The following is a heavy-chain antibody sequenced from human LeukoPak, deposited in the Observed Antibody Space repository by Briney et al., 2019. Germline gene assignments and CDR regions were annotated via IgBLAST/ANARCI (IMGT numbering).Heavy chain of an antibody. CDR3: AKDYDSSGWAAFDI. CDR1: GFTFSSYG. CDR2: ISTDGKDR. V-gene: IGHV3-30*18. Sequence: GGSLRLSCAASGFTFSSYGMHWVRQAPGKGLEWVTVISTDGKDRKYADSVKGRFAISRDNSKNTLYLQMNSLRAEDTAVYYCAKDYDSSGWAAFDIWGQGTMVTVSS. D-gene: IGHD3-22*01. J-gene: IGHJ3*02.